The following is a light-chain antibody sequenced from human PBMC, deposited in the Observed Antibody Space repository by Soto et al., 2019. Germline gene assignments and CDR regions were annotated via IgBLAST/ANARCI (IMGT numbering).Light chain of an antibody. CDR2: EVS. CDR3: QTWGTGIRV. CDR1: SSDVGDYNY. V-gene: IGLV2-8*01. J-gene: IGLJ3*02. Sequence: QSALTQPPSASGSLGQSVTIPCTGTSSDVGDYNYVSWYQQHPGKVPKLMIYEVSKRPSGVPDRFSGSKSGNTASLTVSGLQAEDEADYYCQTWGTGIRVFGGGTKLTVL.